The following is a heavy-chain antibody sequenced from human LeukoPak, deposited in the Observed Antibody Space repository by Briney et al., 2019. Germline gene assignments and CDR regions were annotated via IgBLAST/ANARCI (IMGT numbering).Heavy chain of an antibody. CDR1: GGSISSYY. J-gene: IGHJ4*02. Sequence: SETLSLTCTVSGGSISSYYWSWIRQPPGNGLEWIGYIYYSGSTNYNPSLKSRVTISVDTSKNQFSLKLSSVTAADTAVYYCARSPLGDYDYVWGSYNHFDYWGQGTLVTVSS. CDR3: ARSPLGDYDYVWGSYNHFDY. CDR2: IYYSGST. V-gene: IGHV4-59*01. D-gene: IGHD3-16*01.